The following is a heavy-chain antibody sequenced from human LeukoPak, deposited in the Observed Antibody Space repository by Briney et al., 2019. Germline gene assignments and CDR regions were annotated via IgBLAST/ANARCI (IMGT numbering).Heavy chain of an antibody. CDR3: ARASAPSIAARLRNWFDP. CDR2: INPNSGGT. D-gene: IGHD6-6*01. V-gene: IGHV1-2*02. CDR1: GYTFTGYY. Sequence: ASVKVSCKASGYTFTGYYMHWVRQAPGQGLEWMGWINPNSGGTNYAQKFQGRVTMTRDTSISTAYMELSRLRSDDTAVYYCARASAPSIAARLRNWFDPWGQGTLVTVSS. J-gene: IGHJ5*02.